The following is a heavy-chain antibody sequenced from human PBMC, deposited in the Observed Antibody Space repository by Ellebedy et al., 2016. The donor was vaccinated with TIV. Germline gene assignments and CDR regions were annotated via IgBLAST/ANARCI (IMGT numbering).Heavy chain of an antibody. D-gene: IGHD2-8*01. CDR1: GFIFDNYL. V-gene: IGHV3-30*04. Sequence: GESLKISXTASGFIFDNYLMHWVRQAPGRGLEWVALISYDSRSKHYGGPVKGRFTVSRDNSRNTLYLQMNSLRAEDTALYFCARVSGKYYFDDWGQGTLVTVSS. CDR2: ISYDSRSK. J-gene: IGHJ4*02. CDR3: ARVSGKYYFDD.